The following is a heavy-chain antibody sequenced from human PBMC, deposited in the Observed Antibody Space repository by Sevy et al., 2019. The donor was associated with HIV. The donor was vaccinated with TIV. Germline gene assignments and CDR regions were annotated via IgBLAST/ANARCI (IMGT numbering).Heavy chain of an antibody. D-gene: IGHD1-26*01. J-gene: IGHJ3*02. Sequence: GGSLRLSCVASGFTFSSYAMSWVRQAPGKGLEWVSAISGSGGGTYYADSVKGRFTISRDNSKNTLYLQMNSLRAEDTAVYDCAKDIVKRGGDAFDIWGQGTMVTVSS. CDR3: AKDIVKRGGDAFDI. CDR1: GFTFSSYA. CDR2: ISGSGGGT. V-gene: IGHV3-23*01.